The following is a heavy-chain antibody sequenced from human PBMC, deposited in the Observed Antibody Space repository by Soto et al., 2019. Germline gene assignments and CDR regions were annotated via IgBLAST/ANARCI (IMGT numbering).Heavy chain of an antibody. D-gene: IGHD6-19*01. V-gene: IGHV3-23*01. CDR3: AKERYAVAGTSIDY. Sequence: EVQLLESGGNLVQPGGSLRLSCAASGFTFSSYAMSWVRQAPGKGLEWVSAISGSGGSKYYADSVKGRFTISRDSSKNTLYVQMNSLRADDTAVYYCAKERYAVAGTSIDYWVQGTLVTVSS. J-gene: IGHJ4*02. CDR2: ISGSGGSK. CDR1: GFTFSSYA.